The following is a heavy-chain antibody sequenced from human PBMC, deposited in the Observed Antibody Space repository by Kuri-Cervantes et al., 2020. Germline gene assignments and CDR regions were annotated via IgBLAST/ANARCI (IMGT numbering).Heavy chain of an antibody. CDR2: IYHSGST. J-gene: IGHJ3*02. Sequence: SETLSLTCTVSGQSLRSDHHWGWLRQTPEKGLEWIGSIYHSGSTYYNPSLKSRVTISVDTSKNQFSLKLSSVTAADTALYYCARNSWGRDSFDIWGQGTMVTVSS. V-gene: IGHV4-38-2*02. CDR1: GQSLRSDHH. D-gene: IGHD1-26*01. CDR3: ARNSWGRDSFDI.